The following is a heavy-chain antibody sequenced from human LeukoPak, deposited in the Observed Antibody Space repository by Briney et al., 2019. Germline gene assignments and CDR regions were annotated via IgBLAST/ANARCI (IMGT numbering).Heavy chain of an antibody. D-gene: IGHD3-22*01. CDR3: ARLYYFDTSGSLDP. Sequence: PSETLSLTCSVSGVSISTTSYYWAWIRQTPGKGLEWIATVYYTGAPYYNPSLKSRVTVSADTSKNQFFLRVKSVTAADTAVYYCARLYYFDTSGSLDPWGQGTRVTVPS. CDR1: GVSISTTSYY. J-gene: IGHJ5*02. V-gene: IGHV4-39*07. CDR2: VYYTGAP.